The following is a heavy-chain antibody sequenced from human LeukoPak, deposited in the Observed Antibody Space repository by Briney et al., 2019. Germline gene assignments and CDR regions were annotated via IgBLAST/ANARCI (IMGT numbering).Heavy chain of an antibody. CDR3: ARDGRYSYGSGWFDP. V-gene: IGHV4-34*09. CDR1: GGSFSGYY. J-gene: IGHJ5*02. D-gene: IGHD5-18*01. Sequence: SETLSLTCAVYGGSFSGYYWSWIRQPPGKGLEWIGYIYYSGSTYYNPSLKSRVTISVDTSKNQFSLKLSSVTAADTAVYYCARDGRYSYGSGWFDPWGQGTLVTVSS. CDR2: IYYSGST.